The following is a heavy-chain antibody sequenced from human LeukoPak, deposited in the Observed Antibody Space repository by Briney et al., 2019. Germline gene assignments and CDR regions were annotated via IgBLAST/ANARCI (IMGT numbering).Heavy chain of an antibody. V-gene: IGHV3-30*02. D-gene: IGHD5-12*01. CDR2: IRFDGSNK. CDR3: AKGGGYEAQYYYYYLDV. Sequence: GGSLRLSCAASGFTFSSYGMHWVRQAPGKGLEWVAFIRFDGSNKYYADSVKGRFTVSRDNSKNTLYLQMKSLRAEDTAVYYCAKGGGYEAQYYYYYLDVWGKGTTVTISS. J-gene: IGHJ6*03. CDR1: GFTFSSYG.